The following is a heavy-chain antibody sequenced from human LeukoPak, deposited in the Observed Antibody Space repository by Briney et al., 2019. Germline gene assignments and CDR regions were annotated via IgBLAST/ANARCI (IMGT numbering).Heavy chain of an antibody. CDR1: GFTFSSYA. CDR3: ASPEGYYGSGYYFDY. V-gene: IGHV3-30-3*01. CDR2: TSYDGSNK. Sequence: PGRSLRLSCAASGFTFSSYAMHWVRQAPGKGLEWVAVTSYDGSNKYYADSVKGRFTISRDNSKNTLYLQMNSVRAEDTAVYYCASPEGYYGSGYYFDYWGQGTLVTVSS. D-gene: IGHD3-10*01. J-gene: IGHJ4*02.